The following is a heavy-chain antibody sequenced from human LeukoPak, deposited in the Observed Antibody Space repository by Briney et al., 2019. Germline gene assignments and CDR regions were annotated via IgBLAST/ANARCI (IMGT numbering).Heavy chain of an antibody. J-gene: IGHJ4*02. CDR1: GGSISSYY. Sequence: NSSETLSLTCTVSGGSISSYYWSWIRQPAGKGLEWIGRIYTSGSTNYNPSLKSRVTMSVHTSKNQFSLKLSSVTAADTAVYYCARATHSGSLAPFDYWGQGTLVTVSS. V-gene: IGHV4-4*07. CDR2: IYTSGST. CDR3: ARATHSGSLAPFDY. D-gene: IGHD1-26*01.